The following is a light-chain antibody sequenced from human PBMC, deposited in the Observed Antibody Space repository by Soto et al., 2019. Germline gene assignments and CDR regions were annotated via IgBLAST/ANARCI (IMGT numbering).Light chain of an antibody. V-gene: IGKV1D-12*01. CDR1: QDIRSW. J-gene: IGKJ1*01. CDR3: QQAKSPRA. CDR2: AAS. Sequence: DIQMTQSPSAVSASVGDTVIISCRASQDIRSWLAWYQQKPAKAPNLLIYAASSLRRGVPSRFSGSGSGTDFTLTNTNLQPEDFATYYCQQAKSPRAFGQGTKVEIK.